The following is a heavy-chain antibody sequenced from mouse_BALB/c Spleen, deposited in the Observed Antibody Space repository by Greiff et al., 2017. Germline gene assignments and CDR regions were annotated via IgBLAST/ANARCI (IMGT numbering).Heavy chain of an antibody. V-gene: IGHV2-9*02. CDR2: IWAGGST. D-gene: IGHD4-1*01. CDR1: GFSLTSYG. Sequence: QVQLKESGPGLVAPSQSLSIPCTVSGFSLTSYGVHWVRQPPGKGLEWLGVIWAGGSTNYNSALMSRLSISKDNSKSQVFLKMNSLQTDDTAMYYCARARTGTRDWFAYWGQGTLVTVSA. J-gene: IGHJ3*01. CDR3: ARARTGTRDWFAY.